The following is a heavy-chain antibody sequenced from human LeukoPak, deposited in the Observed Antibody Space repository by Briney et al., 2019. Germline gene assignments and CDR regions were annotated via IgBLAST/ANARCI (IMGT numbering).Heavy chain of an antibody. V-gene: IGHV3-33*01. CDR2: IWYDGSNK. CDR1: GFTFSSYG. J-gene: IGHJ4*02. CDR3: ARDPLDSSGYYDY. Sequence: PGGSLRLSCAASGFTFSSYGMHWVRQAPGKGLERVAVIWYDGSNKYYADSVKGRFTISRDNSKNTLYLQMNSLRAEDTAVYYCARDPLDSSGYYDYWGQGTLVTVSS. D-gene: IGHD3-22*01.